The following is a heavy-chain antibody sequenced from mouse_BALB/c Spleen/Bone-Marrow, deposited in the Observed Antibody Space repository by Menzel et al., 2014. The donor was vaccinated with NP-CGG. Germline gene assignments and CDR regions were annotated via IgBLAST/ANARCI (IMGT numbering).Heavy chain of an antibody. V-gene: IGHV5-17*02. Sequence: GGSRKLTCAASGFTFSSFGMHWVRQAPEKGLEWVAYISSGSRATYYADTVKGRFTISRDNPENTLFLQMTSLRSEDTAMYYCAIEGYYDYWGQGTTLTVSS. J-gene: IGHJ2*01. CDR1: GFTFSSFG. CDR3: AIEGYYDY. CDR2: ISSGSRAT. D-gene: IGHD2-3*01.